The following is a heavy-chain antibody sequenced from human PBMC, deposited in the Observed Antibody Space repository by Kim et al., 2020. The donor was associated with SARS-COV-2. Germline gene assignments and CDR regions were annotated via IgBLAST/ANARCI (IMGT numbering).Heavy chain of an antibody. V-gene: IGHV4-4*02. CDR2: IYHSGTT. CDR1: GGSISSNNW. Sequence: SETLSLTCGVSGGSISSNNWWSWVRQPPGKGLEWIGDIYHSGTTNYNPSLKSRVTISVDKSKNHLSLNLRSMTAAVTAVYYCARPVAGSVWDVWGQGTTVTVSS. D-gene: IGHD6-19*01. J-gene: IGHJ6*02. CDR3: ARPVAGSVWDV.